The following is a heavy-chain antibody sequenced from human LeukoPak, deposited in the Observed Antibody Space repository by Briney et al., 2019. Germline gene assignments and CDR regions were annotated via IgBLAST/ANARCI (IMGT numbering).Heavy chain of an antibody. CDR2: INPSGGST. Sequence: ASVTVSCKAFGYTFTSYYMHWVRQPPGQGLEWMGIINPSGGSTSYAQKFQGRVTMTRDTSTSTVYMELSSLRSEDTAVYYCARERVAAAHPGMDVWGQGTTVTVSS. CDR3: ARERVAAAHPGMDV. J-gene: IGHJ6*02. CDR1: GYTFTSYY. V-gene: IGHV1-46*01. D-gene: IGHD6-13*01.